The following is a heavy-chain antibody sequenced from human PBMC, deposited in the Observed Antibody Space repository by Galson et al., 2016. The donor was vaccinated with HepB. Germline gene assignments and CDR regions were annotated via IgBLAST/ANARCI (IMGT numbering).Heavy chain of an antibody. CDR1: GGSISTDR. CDR3: ARNGVATFEGIDY. Sequence: SETLSLTCTVSGGSISTDRWSWIRQPPGKGLDWIGYIYYTGSTYYNPSLKSRVTISVDTSKNQFSLKLSSVTAADTAVYYCARNGVATFEGIDYWGQGTLVTVSS. CDR2: IYYTGST. D-gene: IGHD2-15*01. J-gene: IGHJ4*02. V-gene: IGHV4-59*01.